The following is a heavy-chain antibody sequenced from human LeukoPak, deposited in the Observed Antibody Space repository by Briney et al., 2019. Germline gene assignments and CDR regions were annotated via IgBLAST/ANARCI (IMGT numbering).Heavy chain of an antibody. CDR2: IYSGGST. CDR3: ARKSALIVVSGTIGMDV. J-gene: IGHJ6*02. D-gene: IGHD6-19*01. Sequence: PGGSLRLSCAASGFTVSSNYMSWVRQAPGKGLEWVSVIYSGGSTYYADSVKGRFTISRDNSKNTLYLQMNSLRAEDTAVYYCARKSALIVVSGTIGMDVWGQGTTVTVSS. V-gene: IGHV3-66*01. CDR1: GFTVSSNY.